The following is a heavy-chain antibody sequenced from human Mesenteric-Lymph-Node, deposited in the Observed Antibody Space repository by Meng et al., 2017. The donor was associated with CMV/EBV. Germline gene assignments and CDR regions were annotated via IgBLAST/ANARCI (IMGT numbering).Heavy chain of an antibody. CDR3: ARWAHSCTTSTCYVPFDF. Sequence: TFSSYNFNWVRQAHGEELEWMGGTVPIFGTTNFAQKFRDRLTITTDESTATVYMELSSLTSEDTAVYYCARWAHSCTTSTCYVPFDFWGQGTLVTVSS. J-gene: IGHJ4*02. CDR2: TVPIFGTT. V-gene: IGHV1-69*05. CDR1: TFSSYN. D-gene: IGHD2-2*01.